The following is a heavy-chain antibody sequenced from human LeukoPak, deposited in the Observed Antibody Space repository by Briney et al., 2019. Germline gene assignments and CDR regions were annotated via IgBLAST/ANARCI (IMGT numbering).Heavy chain of an antibody. V-gene: IGHV3-21*01. J-gene: IGHJ4*02. CDR1: GFTFSSYS. Sequence: GGSPRLSCAASGFTFSSYSMNWVRQAPGKGLEWVSSISSSSSYIYYADSVKGRFTISRDNAKNSLYLQMNSLRAEDTAVYYCASTGYSYEYYFDYWGQGTLVTVSS. CDR2: ISSSSSYI. CDR3: ASTGYSYEYYFDY. D-gene: IGHD5-18*01.